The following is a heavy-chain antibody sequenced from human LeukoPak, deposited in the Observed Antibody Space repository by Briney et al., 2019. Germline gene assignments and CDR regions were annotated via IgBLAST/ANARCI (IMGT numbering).Heavy chain of an antibody. CDR3: ARPAYSSSSYFDY. Sequence: GESLKISCKGSGYNFITYWIGWVRQMPGKGLEWLGIIYPADSDTRYSPSFQGQVTISADKSISTAYLQWSSLKASDAAMYYCARPAYSSSSYFDYWGQGTLVTVSS. V-gene: IGHV5-51*01. D-gene: IGHD6-13*01. J-gene: IGHJ4*02. CDR2: IYPADSDT. CDR1: GYNFITYW.